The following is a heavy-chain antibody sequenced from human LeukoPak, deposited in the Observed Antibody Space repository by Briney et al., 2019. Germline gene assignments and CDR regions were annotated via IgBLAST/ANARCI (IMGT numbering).Heavy chain of an antibody. D-gene: IGHD3-16*01. Sequence: GGSLRLSCAASGFTFSSYSMNWVRQAPGKGLEWVSSISSSSSYIYYADSVKGRFTISRDNAKNSLYLQMNSLRAEDTAMYYCASGGDSETSNWFDPWGQGTLVTVSS. V-gene: IGHV3-21*01. CDR3: ASGGDSETSNWFDP. CDR1: GFTFSSYS. J-gene: IGHJ5*02. CDR2: ISSSSSYI.